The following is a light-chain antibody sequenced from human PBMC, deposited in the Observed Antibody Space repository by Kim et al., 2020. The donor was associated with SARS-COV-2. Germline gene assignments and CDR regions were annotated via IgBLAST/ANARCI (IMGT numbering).Light chain of an antibody. V-gene: IGKV4-1*01. J-gene: IGKJ3*01. Sequence: TINCKSSQSVLCNSNKRNYLSWYQQKRGQPPKLLIYWASTRESGVPDRFSSSRSGTDFTLTISSLQAEDVSIFYCQQYYSSPGFTFGPGTKVDIK. CDR2: WAS. CDR3: QQYYSSPGFT. CDR1: QSVLCNSNKRNY.